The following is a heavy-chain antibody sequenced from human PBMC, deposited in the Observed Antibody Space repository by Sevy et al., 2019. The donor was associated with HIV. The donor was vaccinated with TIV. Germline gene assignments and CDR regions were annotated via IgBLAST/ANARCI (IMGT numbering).Heavy chain of an antibody. CDR3: TNRGIVIITGFDY. V-gene: IGHV3-23*01. D-gene: IGHD1-20*01. Sequence: GGSLRLSCAASGVIFNSHAMSWVRQAPGKGLEWVSTISGSGGYTYYSDSVKGRFSISRDNSKNTVYLQMNSLRAEDTAVYYCTNRGIVIITGFDYWSQGTLVTVSS. CDR2: ISGSGGYT. CDR1: GVIFNSHA. J-gene: IGHJ4*02.